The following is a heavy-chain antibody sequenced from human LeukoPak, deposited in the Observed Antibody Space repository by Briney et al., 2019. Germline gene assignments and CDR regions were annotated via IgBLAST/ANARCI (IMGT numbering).Heavy chain of an antibody. CDR1: GGSFSGYY. CDR2: INHSGST. Sequence: SETLSLTCAVYGGSFSGYYWSWIRQPPGKGLEWSGEINHSGSTNYNPSLQSRVTITVDTSKNQFSLKLSSVTAADTAVYYCASGLYYYGSGSYSEDAFDVWGQGTMVTVSS. V-gene: IGHV4-34*01. CDR3: ASGLYYYGSGSYSEDAFDV. D-gene: IGHD3-10*01. J-gene: IGHJ3*01.